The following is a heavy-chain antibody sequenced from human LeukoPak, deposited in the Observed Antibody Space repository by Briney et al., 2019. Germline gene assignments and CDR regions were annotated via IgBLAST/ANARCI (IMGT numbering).Heavy chain of an antibody. Sequence: SETLSLTCAVYGGSFSGYYWSWIRQPPGKGLEWIGEINHSGSTNYNPSLKSRVTISVDTSKNQFSLKLSSVTAADTAVYYCALLRLRFGQAPIDYWGQETLVTVSS. CDR2: INHSGST. D-gene: IGHD5-12*01. CDR1: GGSFSGYY. J-gene: IGHJ4*02. CDR3: ALLRLRFGQAPIDY. V-gene: IGHV4-34*01.